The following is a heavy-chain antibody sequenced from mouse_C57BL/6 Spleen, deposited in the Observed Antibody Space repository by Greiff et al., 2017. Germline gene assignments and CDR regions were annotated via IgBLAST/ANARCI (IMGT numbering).Heavy chain of an antibody. J-gene: IGHJ2*01. V-gene: IGHV1-82*01. CDR3: ARDSSYVYFDY. CDR2: IYPGDGDT. CDR1: GYAFSSSW. D-gene: IGHD1-1*01. Sequence: QVQLQQSGPELVKPGASVKISCKASGYAFSSSWMNWVKQRPGKGLEWIGRIYPGDGDTNYNGKFKGKATLTADQSSSTAYMQLSSLTSEDSAVYFCARDSSYVYFDYWGQGTTLTVSS.